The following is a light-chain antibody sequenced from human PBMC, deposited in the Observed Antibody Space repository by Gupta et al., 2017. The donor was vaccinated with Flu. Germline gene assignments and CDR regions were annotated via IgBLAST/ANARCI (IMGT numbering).Light chain of an antibody. CDR1: QSLVFSDGNTY. J-gene: IGKJ1*01. Sequence: DVALTQSPLSLSVTLGQPASISCRSSQSLVFSDGNTYLNWFQQRPGQSPRRLIHNISKRDSGVPDRFSGSGSGTDFTLTISRVEAEDVGVYYCIQGRQWLWTFGQGTKVEIK. CDR3: IQGRQWLWT. V-gene: IGKV2-30*01. CDR2: NIS.